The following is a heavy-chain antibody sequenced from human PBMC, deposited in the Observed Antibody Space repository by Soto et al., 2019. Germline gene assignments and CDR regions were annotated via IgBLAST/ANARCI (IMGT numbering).Heavy chain of an antibody. J-gene: IGHJ4*02. D-gene: IGHD3-16*01. V-gene: IGHV3-23*01. Sequence: EVQLLESGGGLVQPGGSLRLSCAASGFSFSSSGMSWVRQAPGKGPEWVSTIGISGATYYADSAKGRITISRDISKSTLYLQMNSLRAEDSAVYYCAKRGPIRDLYFDYWGQGILVTVSS. CDR3: AKRGPIRDLYFDY. CDR2: IGISGAT. CDR1: GFSFSSSG.